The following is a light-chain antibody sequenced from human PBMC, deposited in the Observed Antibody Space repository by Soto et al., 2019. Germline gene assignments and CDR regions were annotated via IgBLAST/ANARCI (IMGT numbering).Light chain of an antibody. V-gene: IGLV2-8*01. CDR3: SSYAGSRNYV. CDR2: EVS. Sequence: QSALTQPPSASGSPGQSVTISCTGTSSDVGGYNYVSRYQQHPGKAPKVMTYEVSKRPSGVPDRFSGSKSGNTACLTVSGLQAEDEADYYCSSYAGSRNYVFGTGTKVTVL. J-gene: IGLJ1*01. CDR1: SSDVGGYNY.